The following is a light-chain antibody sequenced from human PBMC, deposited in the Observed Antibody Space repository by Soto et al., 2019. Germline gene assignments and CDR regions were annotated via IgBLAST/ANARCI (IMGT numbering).Light chain of an antibody. V-gene: IGKV1-39*01. J-gene: IGKJ1*01. Sequence: DIQMTQSPYSLSAAVGDRVTIACRASQNINTYLNWYQQKPGKVPRLLIYAASSLQSGVPSRFSGSGSGTDFTLTISSLQPEDFATYYCQQSYIAPWTFGQGTKVEIK. CDR2: AAS. CDR3: QQSYIAPWT. CDR1: QNINTY.